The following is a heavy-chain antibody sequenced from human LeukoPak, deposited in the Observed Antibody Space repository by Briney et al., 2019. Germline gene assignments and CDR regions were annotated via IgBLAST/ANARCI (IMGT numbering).Heavy chain of an antibody. V-gene: IGHV1-18*01. CDR1: GYTFTSYG. CDR2: ISAYNGNT. Sequence: GASVKVSCKASGYTFTSYGITWVRRAPGQGLEWMGWISAYNGNTNYAQNLQGRVTMTTDTSTRTAYMELRSLRSDDTALYYCARGYTATGNWYFDVWGRGTLVSVSS. CDR3: ARGYTATGNWYFDV. J-gene: IGHJ2*01. D-gene: IGHD4-17*01.